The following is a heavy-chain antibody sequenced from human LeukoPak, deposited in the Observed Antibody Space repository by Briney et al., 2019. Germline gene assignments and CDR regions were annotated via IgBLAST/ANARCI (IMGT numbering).Heavy chain of an antibody. V-gene: IGHV3-48*04. CDR1: GFTFSSYS. CDR2: ISSSSSTI. CDR3: ARAKRSSSWYGDYYYYYYMDV. D-gene: IGHD6-13*01. J-gene: IGHJ6*03. Sequence: GGSLRLSCAASGFTFSSYSMNWVRQAPGKGLEWVSYISSSSSTIYYADSVKGRFTISRDNAKNSLYLQMNSLRAEDTAVYYCARAKRSSSWYGDYYYYYYMDVWGKGTTVTVSS.